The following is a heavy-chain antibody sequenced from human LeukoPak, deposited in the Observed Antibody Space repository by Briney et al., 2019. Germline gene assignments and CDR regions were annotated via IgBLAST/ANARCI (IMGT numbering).Heavy chain of an antibody. CDR3: ANPFSDTGLWLFDY. J-gene: IGHJ4*02. Sequence: PGGSLRLSRAASEFTFSNYGMSWVRQAPGKGLEWVSAISGSGGSTYYADSVKGRFTISRDNSKNTLYLQMNSLRAEDTAVYYCANPFSDTGLWLFDYWGQGTLVTVSS. D-gene: IGHD5-18*01. V-gene: IGHV3-23*01. CDR2: ISGSGGST. CDR1: EFTFSNYG.